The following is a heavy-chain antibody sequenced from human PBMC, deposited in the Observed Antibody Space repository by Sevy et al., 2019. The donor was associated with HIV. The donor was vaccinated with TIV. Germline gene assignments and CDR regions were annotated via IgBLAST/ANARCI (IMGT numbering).Heavy chain of an antibody. CDR1: GGSISSYY. Sequence: SETLSLTYTVSGGSISSYYWSWIRQPPGKGLEWIGYIYYSGSTNYNPSLKSRVTISVDTSKNQFSLKLSSVTAADTAVYYCARDRGVTGTTGWFDPWGQGTLVTVSS. V-gene: IGHV4-59*13. J-gene: IGHJ5*02. CDR2: IYYSGST. CDR3: ARDRGVTGTTGWFDP. D-gene: IGHD1-7*01.